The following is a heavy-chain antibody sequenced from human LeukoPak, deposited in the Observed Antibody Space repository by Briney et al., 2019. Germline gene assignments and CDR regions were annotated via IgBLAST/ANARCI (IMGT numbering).Heavy chain of an antibody. D-gene: IGHD3-10*01. CDR2: IIPIFGTA. J-gene: IGHJ6*03. V-gene: IGHV1-69*05. Sequence: SVKVSCKASGGTFSSYAISWVRQAPGQGLEWMGGIIPIFGTANYAQKFQGRVTITTDESTSTAYMELSSLRSEDTAVYYCASSRGTEDTNYYMDVWGKGTTVTVSS. CDR1: GGTFSSYA. CDR3: ASSRGTEDTNYYMDV.